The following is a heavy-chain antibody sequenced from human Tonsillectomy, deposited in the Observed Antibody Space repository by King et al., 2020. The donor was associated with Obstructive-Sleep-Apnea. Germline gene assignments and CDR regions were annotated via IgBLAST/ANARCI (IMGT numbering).Heavy chain of an antibody. CDR2: MNPNSGNT. Sequence: VQLVESGAEVKKPGASVKVSCKASGYTFTSYDVNWGRQATGQGLEWMGWMNPNSGNTGYEQKFQGRVTMTRNTSISTAYMELSSLRSEDTAVYYCARVGRYGDYFDYWGQGTLVTVSS. CDR3: ARVGRYGDYFDY. J-gene: IGHJ4*02. CDR1: GYTFTSYD. D-gene: IGHD4-17*01. V-gene: IGHV1-8*01.